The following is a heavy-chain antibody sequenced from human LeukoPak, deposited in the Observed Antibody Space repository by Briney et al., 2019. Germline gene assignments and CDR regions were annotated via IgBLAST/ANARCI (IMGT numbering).Heavy chain of an antibody. CDR2: INHSGST. J-gene: IGHJ4*02. CDR3: ARGRYSSGWYVELDY. Sequence: NPSETLSLTCAVYGGSFSGYYWSWIRQPPGKGLEWIGEINHSGSTNYNPSLKSRVTISVDTSKNQFSLKLSSVTAADTAVYYCARGRYSSGWYVELDYWGQGTLVTVSS. D-gene: IGHD6-19*01. V-gene: IGHV4-34*01. CDR1: GGSFSGYY.